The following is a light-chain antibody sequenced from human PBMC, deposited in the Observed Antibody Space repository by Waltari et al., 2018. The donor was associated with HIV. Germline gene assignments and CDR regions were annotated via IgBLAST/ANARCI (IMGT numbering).Light chain of an antibody. V-gene: IGLV1-44*01. CDR1: STNIASNI. CDR3: AAWDDSLNGM. J-gene: IGLJ3*02. Sequence: QSVLTQPPSLSGTPGQNVTISCSGSSTNIASNILNWYQQLPGAAPKLLIYSNDQRPSGVPDRFSGSKSGTSASLAISGLQSADEADYYCAAWDDSLNGMFGGGTKLTV. CDR2: SND.